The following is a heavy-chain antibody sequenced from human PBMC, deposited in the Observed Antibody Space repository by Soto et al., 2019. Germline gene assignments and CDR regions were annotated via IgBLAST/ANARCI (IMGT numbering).Heavy chain of an antibody. Sequence: SETLSLTCTVSGGSISSSSYYWGWIRQPPGKGLEWIGSIYYSGSTYYNPSLKSRVTISVDTSKNQFSLKLSSVAAADTAVYYCARLVRYYDILTGYYPDYYYYGMDVWGQGTTVT. CDR3: ARLVRYYDILTGYYPDYYYYGMDV. CDR2: IYYSGST. CDR1: GGSISSSSYY. V-gene: IGHV4-39*01. J-gene: IGHJ6*02. D-gene: IGHD3-9*01.